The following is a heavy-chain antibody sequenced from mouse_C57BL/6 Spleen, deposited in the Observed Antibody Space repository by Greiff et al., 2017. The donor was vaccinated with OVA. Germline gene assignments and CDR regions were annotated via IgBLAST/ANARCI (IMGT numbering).Heavy chain of an antibody. CDR3: ARSSGPFAY. Sequence: VQLQQSGPELVKPGASVKIPCKASGYTFTDYNMDWVKQSHGKSLEWIGDINPNNGGTIYNQKFKGKATLTVDKSSSTAYMELRSLTSEDTAVYYCARSSGPFAYWGQGTLVTVSA. D-gene: IGHD1-3*01. V-gene: IGHV1-18*01. CDR1: GYTFTDYN. CDR2: INPNNGGT. J-gene: IGHJ3*01.